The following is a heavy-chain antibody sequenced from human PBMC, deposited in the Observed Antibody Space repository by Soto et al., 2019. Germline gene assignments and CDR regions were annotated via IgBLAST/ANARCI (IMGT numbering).Heavy chain of an antibody. CDR3: ARESPSSQWLPTRYFDY. CDR1: RFTFSDYS. V-gene: IGHV3-48*02. D-gene: IGHD6-19*01. J-gene: IGHJ4*02. Sequence: EVQLVESGGDLVQPGGSLRLSCAASRFTFSDYSMNWVRQAPGKGLEWVSYISGGGETIYYAESVGGRFTISRDNAKNSLFLQMTSLREEDTAVYDCARESPSSQWLPTRYFDYWGQGTLVTVSA. CDR2: ISGGGETI.